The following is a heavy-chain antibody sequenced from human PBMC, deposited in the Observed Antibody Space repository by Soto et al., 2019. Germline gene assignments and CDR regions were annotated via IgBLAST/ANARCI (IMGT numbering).Heavy chain of an antibody. CDR2: INSRGTYT. J-gene: IGHJ6*02. V-gene: IGHV3-11*06. CDR1: GFKFPDYH. D-gene: IGHD3-3*01. CDR3: ACVAPTIFGAQFHQNLVDV. Sequence: QVQLVQSGGGLVEPGGSLRLSCAASGFKFPDYHMTWIRQAQGKGLEWISYINSRGTYTTYADSVRGRFTVSRDNAKNSLCLQMESLTGEDTAVYYCACVAPTIFGAQFHQNLVDVWGQGNRFTVA.